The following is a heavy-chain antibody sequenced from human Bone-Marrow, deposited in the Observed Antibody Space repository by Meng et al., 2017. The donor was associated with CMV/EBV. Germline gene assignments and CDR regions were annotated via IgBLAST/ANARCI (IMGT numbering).Heavy chain of an antibody. Sequence: QVQLQQWGAGLLKPSETLSLTCAVYGGSFSGYYWSWIRQPAGKGLEWIGRIYTSGSTNYNPSLKSRVTMSVDTSKNQFSLKLSSVTAADTAVYYCARTQDTAMVAYYFDYWGQGTLVTVSS. J-gene: IGHJ4*02. D-gene: IGHD5-18*01. V-gene: IGHV4-59*10. CDR3: ARTQDTAMVAYYFDY. CDR1: GGSFSGYY. CDR2: IYTSGST.